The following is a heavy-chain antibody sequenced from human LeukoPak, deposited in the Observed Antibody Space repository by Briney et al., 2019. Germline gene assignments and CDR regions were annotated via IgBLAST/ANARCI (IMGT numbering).Heavy chain of an antibody. J-gene: IGHJ4*02. CDR2: IYYSGST. CDR3: ATPRRVYDILTGYYSYFDY. CDR1: GGSISSYY. Sequence: SETLSLTCTVSGGSISSYYWGWIRQPPGKGLEWIGSIYYSGSTYYNPSLKSRVTISVDTSKNQFSLKLSSVTAADTAVYYCATPRRVYDILTGYYSYFDYWGQGTLVTVSS. D-gene: IGHD3-9*01. V-gene: IGHV4-39*01.